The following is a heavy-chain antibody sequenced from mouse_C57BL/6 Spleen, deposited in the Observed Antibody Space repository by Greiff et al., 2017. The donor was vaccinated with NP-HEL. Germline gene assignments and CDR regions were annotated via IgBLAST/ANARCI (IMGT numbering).Heavy chain of an antibody. J-gene: IGHJ4*01. Sequence: VQLQQSGPGLVQPSQSLSITCTVSGFSLTSYGVHWVRQSPGKGLEWLGVIWSGGSTDYNAAFISRLSISKDNSKSQVIFKMNSLQADDTAIYYCARKDDALYYYAMDYWGQGTSVTVSS. CDR3: ARKDDALYYYAMDY. CDR2: IWSGGST. D-gene: IGHD2-3*01. CDR1: GFSLTSYG. V-gene: IGHV2-2*01.